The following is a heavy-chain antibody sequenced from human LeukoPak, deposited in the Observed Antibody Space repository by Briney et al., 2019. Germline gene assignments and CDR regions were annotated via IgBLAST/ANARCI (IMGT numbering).Heavy chain of an antibody. V-gene: IGHV3-11*01. Sequence: PGGSLRLSCAASGFTFSDYYMSWIRQAPGKGLEWVSYIGDSGTTIYYAGSVKGRFTISWDNAKTSLFLQMNSLRAEDTAVYYCASQDCSTTSCYLPYWGQGTLVTVSS. CDR1: GFTFSDYY. CDR3: ASQDCSTTSCYLPY. J-gene: IGHJ4*02. D-gene: IGHD2-2*01. CDR2: IGDSGTTI.